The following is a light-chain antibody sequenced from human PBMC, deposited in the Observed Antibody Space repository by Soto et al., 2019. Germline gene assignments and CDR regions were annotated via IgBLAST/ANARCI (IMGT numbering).Light chain of an antibody. V-gene: IGKV3-20*01. CDR1: QSVSNNY. J-gene: IGKJ1*01. Sequence: EIAWTQSPGTLSLSPGERATLSCRASQSVSNNYLAWYKQKPGQAPRLLIYGASNRAAGIPDRFSGSGSGTDFTLTIRRLEPEDFAVDYCQQYGSSGTFGQGTKGDIK. CDR3: QQYGSSGT. CDR2: GAS.